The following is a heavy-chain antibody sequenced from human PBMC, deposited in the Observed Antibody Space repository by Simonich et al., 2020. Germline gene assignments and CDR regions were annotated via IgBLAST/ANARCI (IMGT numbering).Heavy chain of an antibody. CDR2: INPNSGGT. V-gene: IGHV1-2*02. CDR1: GYTFTGFY. J-gene: IGHJ3*02. D-gene: IGHD2-21*01. Sequence: QVQLVQSGAEVKKPGASVKVSCKASGYTFTGFYMHWVRQAPGQGLEGVGGINPNSGGTNYAQKFQGRVTMTRDTSISTAYMELSRLRSDDTAVYYCARNGLVGILKAFDIWGQGTMVTVSS. CDR3: ARNGLVGILKAFDI.